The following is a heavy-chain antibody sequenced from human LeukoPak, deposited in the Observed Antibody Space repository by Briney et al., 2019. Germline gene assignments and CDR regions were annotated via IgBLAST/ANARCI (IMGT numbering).Heavy chain of an antibody. V-gene: IGHV4-59*12. CDR1: GGSISSYY. CDR3: ARGSTEYSSSWYSWPDDAFDI. CDR2: IYYSGST. J-gene: IGHJ3*02. Sequence: PSETLSLTCTVSGGSISSYYWSWIRQLPGKGLEWIGYIYYSGSTNYNPSLKSRVTISVDTSKNQFSLKLSSVTAADTAVYYCARGSTEYSSSWYSWPDDAFDIWGQGTMFTVSS. D-gene: IGHD6-13*01.